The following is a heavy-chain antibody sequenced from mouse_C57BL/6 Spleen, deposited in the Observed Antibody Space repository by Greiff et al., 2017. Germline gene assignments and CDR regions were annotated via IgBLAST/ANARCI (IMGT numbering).Heavy chain of an antibody. CDR2: IDPSDSET. D-gene: IGHD2-2*01. CDR3: ARSWGYDVYYAMDY. Sequence: VQLQQPGAELVRPGSSVKLSCKASGYTFTSYWMHWVKQRPIQGLEWIGNIDPSDSETHYNQKFKDKATLTVDKSSSTAYMQLSSLTSEDSAVYYCARSWGYDVYYAMDYWGQGPSVTVSS. V-gene: IGHV1-52*01. CDR1: GYTFTSYW. J-gene: IGHJ4*01.